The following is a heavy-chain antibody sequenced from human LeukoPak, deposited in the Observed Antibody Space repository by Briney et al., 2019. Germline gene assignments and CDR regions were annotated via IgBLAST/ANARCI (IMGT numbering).Heavy chain of an antibody. CDR1: GGSISTYY. CDR3: ARGLITAAALFDY. Sequence: SETLSLTCTVSGGSISTYYWTWIRQPPGEGLEWIGYVYYTGSTSYNPSLKSRVTISVDTSKNQFSLKLNSVTAADTAVYYCARGLITAAALFDYWGQGALVTVSS. CDR2: VYYTGST. D-gene: IGHD6-13*01. J-gene: IGHJ4*02. V-gene: IGHV4-59*01.